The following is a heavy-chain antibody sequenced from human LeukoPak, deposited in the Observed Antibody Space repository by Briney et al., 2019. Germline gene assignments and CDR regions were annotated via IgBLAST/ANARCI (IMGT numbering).Heavy chain of an antibody. Sequence: GGSLGLSCAASGFTFSSYWMSWVRQAPGKGLEWVANIKQDGSEKYYVDSVKGRFTISRDNAKNSLYLQMNSLRAEDTAVYYCARAGYYDILTGYYSSFDYWGQGTLVTVSS. CDR3: ARAGYYDILTGYYSSFDY. CDR2: IKQDGSEK. D-gene: IGHD3-9*01. J-gene: IGHJ4*02. V-gene: IGHV3-7*01. CDR1: GFTFSSYW.